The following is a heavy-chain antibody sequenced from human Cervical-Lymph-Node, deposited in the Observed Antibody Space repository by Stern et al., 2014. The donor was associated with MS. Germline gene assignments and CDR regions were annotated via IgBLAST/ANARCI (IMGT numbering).Heavy chain of an antibody. V-gene: IGHV1-69*01. Sequence: QVQLVQSGAEVKKPGSSVKVSCKASGGTFSSYAISWVRQAPGQGLEWMGGILPIFGTATSAQQFQGRVTITADESTSTAYMELSSLRSEDTAVYYCARGELKEGLVRGMDVWGQGTTVTVSS. D-gene: IGHD1-26*01. J-gene: IGHJ6*02. CDR2: ILPIFGTA. CDR1: GGTFSSYA. CDR3: ARGELKEGLVRGMDV.